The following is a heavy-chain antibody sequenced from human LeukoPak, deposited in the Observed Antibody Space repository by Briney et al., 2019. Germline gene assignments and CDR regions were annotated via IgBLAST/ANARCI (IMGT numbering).Heavy chain of an antibody. J-gene: IGHJ6*03. CDR2: ISVHNGDT. V-gene: IGHV1-18*01. Sequence: GASVKVSCKASGYIFINYGISWVRQAPGQGLEWMGWISVHNGDTDYAQKLQGRVTMTTDTSTSTVYMELRSLRSDDTAVYYCARIQFGGSTSRYYYYYMDFWGKGTTVTVSS. CDR3: ARIQFGGSTSRYYYYYMDF. D-gene: IGHD3-3*01. CDR1: GYIFINYG.